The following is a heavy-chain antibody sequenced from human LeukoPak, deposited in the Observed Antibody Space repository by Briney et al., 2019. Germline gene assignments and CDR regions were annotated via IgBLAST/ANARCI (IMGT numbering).Heavy chain of an antibody. CDR1: GFTFSSYA. CDR3: ARGLWFGDY. D-gene: IGHD3-10*01. Sequence: GRSLRLSCAASGFTFSSYAMHWVRQAPGKGLGWVAVISYDGSNKYYADSVKGRFTISRDNSKNTLYLQMNSLRAEDTAVYYCARGLWFGDYWGQGTLVTVSS. J-gene: IGHJ4*02. CDR2: ISYDGSNK. V-gene: IGHV3-30*01.